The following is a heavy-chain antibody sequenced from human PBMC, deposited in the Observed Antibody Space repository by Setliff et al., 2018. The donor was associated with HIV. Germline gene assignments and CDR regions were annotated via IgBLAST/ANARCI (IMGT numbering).Heavy chain of an antibody. D-gene: IGHD3-16*01. J-gene: IGHJ4*02. V-gene: IGHV4-4*02. CDR3: ARMVSDYIGHSDY. CDR1: GGSISSNNW. Sequence: SETLSLTCAVSGGSISSNNWWSWVRQPPGKGLEWIGEIYHSGSTNYNPSLKSRVSLSVDTSTNQFSLRLSSVTASDTAVYYCARMVSDYIGHSDYWGQGTLVTVSS. CDR2: IYHSGST.